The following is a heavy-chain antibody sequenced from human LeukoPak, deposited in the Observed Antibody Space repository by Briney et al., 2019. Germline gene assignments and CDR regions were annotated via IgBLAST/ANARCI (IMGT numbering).Heavy chain of an antibody. V-gene: IGHV3-48*02. J-gene: IGHJ4*02. CDR1: GFTFSSYE. Sequence: GGSLRLSCAASGFTFSSYEMNWVRQAPGKGLEWVSYISSSSSTIYYADSVKGRFTISRDNAKNALYLQMNSLRDEDTAVYYCARPYYDSGDYSLDYWGQGTLVTVSS. CDR2: ISSSSSTI. CDR3: ARPYYDSGDYSLDY. D-gene: IGHD3-22*01.